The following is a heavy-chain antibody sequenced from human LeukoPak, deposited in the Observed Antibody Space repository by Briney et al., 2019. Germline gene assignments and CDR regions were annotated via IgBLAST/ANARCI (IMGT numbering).Heavy chain of an antibody. V-gene: IGHV3-23*01. CDR3: AKDGGSYGPYYYYYYYMDV. CDR2: ISGSGGST. D-gene: IGHD5-18*01. CDR1: GFTFSNAW. J-gene: IGHJ6*03. Sequence: PGGSLRLSCAASGFTFSNAWMSWVRQAPGKGLEWVSAISGSGGSTYYADSVKGRFTISRDNSKNTLYLQMNSLRAEDTAVYYCAKDGGSYGPYYYYYYYMDVWGKGTTVTISS.